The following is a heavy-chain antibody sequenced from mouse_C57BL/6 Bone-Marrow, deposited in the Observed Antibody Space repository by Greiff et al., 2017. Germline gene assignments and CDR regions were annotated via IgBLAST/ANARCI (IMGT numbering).Heavy chain of an antibody. Sequence: QVQLQQPGAELVKPGASVKLSCKASGYTFTSYWMHWVKQRPGQGLEWIGMIHPNSGSTNYNEKFKSKATLTVDKSSSTAYMQLSSLTSEDSAVYYCARGYDYDLAWFAYWGQGTLVTVSA. V-gene: IGHV1-64*01. D-gene: IGHD2-4*01. CDR3: ARGYDYDLAWFAY. CDR2: IHPNSGST. CDR1: GYTFTSYW. J-gene: IGHJ3*01.